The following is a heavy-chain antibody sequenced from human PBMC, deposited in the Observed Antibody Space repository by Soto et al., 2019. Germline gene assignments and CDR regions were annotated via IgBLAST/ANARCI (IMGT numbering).Heavy chain of an antibody. D-gene: IGHD6-6*01. CDR2: ISAYNDNT. CDR1: GYTFTSYG. J-gene: IGHJ6*02. Sequence: ASVKVSCKASGYTFTSYGISWVRQAPGQGLEWMGWISAYNDNTNYAQKLQGRVTMTTDTSTSTAYMELRSLRSDDTAVYYCAAELVLLSHYYYGMDVWGQGTTATVSS. V-gene: IGHV1-18*01. CDR3: AAELVLLSHYYYGMDV.